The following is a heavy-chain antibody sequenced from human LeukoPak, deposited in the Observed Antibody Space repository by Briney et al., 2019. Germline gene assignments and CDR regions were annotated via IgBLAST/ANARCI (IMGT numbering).Heavy chain of an antibody. CDR1: GFTFRSYD. V-gene: IGHV3-13*01. J-gene: IGHJ4*02. CDR3: AKDGPYHDILTGYRRTSAYYFDY. CDR2: IGTAGEI. Sequence: GGSLRLSCAASGFTFRSYDMHWVRQATGKGLEWVSGIGTAGEIYYPGSVKGRFTISRENAKNSLYLQMNSLRAGDTAVYYCAKDGPYHDILTGYRRTSAYYFDYWGRGTLVTVSS. D-gene: IGHD3-9*01.